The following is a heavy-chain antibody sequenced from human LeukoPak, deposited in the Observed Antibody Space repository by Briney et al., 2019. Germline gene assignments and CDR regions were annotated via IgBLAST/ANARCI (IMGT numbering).Heavy chain of an antibody. CDR1: GYTFTSYD. CDR3: ARGPYYDYVWGSYRFSPDY. CDR2: MNPNSGNT. Sequence: ASVKVSCKASGYTFTSYDINWVRQATGQGLEWMGWMNPNSGNTGYAQKFQGRVTITRNTSISTAYMELSSLRSEDTAVYYCARGPYYDYVWGSYRFSPDYWGQGTLVTVSS. J-gene: IGHJ4*02. D-gene: IGHD3-16*02. V-gene: IGHV1-8*03.